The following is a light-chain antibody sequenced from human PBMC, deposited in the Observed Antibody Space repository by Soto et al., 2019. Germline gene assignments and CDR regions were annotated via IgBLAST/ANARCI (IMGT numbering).Light chain of an antibody. CDR3: SSYTSTSTLHYV. V-gene: IGLV2-14*01. CDR1: SSDVGDYNY. CDR2: EVS. Sequence: QFVLTQPASVSGSPGQSITISCTGTSSDVGDYNYVSWYQQHPGKAPKLMIYEVSNRPSGVSNRFSGSKSGNTASLTISGLQAEDEADYFCSSYTSTSTLHYVFGTGTKVTVL. J-gene: IGLJ1*01.